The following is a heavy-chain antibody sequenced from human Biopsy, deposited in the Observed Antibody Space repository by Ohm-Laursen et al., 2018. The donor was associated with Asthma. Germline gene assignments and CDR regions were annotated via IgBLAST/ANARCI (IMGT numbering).Heavy chain of an antibody. CDR1: RGYIRSYDHH. J-gene: IGHJ6*02. V-gene: IGHV4-30-4*01. CDR3: ARVASYGDIYFAIDV. Sequence: SQTLSLTCTVSRGYIRSYDHHWAWIRQPPGKGLEWIGSGFYSGTTRYSPSLARRVSISVDTSRNQFSMTLRSVTAADSAVYFCARVASYGDIYFAIDVWGPGTTVSV. D-gene: IGHD4-17*01. CDR2: GFYSGTT.